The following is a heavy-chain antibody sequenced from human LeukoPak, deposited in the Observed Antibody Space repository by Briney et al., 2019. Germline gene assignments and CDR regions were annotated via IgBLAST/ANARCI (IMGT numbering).Heavy chain of an antibody. J-gene: IGHJ5*02. Sequence: ASVKVSCKASGYTFTGYYMHWVRQAPGQGLEWIGWINPNSGGTNYAQKFQGRVTMTRDTSISTAYMELSRLRSDDTAVYYCARDYPESVWFDPWGQGTLVTVSS. V-gene: IGHV1-2*02. CDR2: INPNSGGT. CDR3: ARDYPESVWFDP. CDR1: GYTFTGYY.